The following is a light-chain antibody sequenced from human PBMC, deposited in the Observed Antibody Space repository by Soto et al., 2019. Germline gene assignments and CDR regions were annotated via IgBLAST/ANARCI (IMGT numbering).Light chain of an antibody. Sequence: DIQMTQSPSSLSASVGDRVTITCRASQSIISYLNWYQQKPGKAPKLLIDAASSLQSGVPSRFSGSRSGTDFTLTISSLQTEGCGAYRCLHCFRTHRSSDGG. CDR2: AAS. CDR1: QSIISY. CDR3: LHCFRTHRS. V-gene: IGKV1-39*01. J-gene: IGKJ4*01.